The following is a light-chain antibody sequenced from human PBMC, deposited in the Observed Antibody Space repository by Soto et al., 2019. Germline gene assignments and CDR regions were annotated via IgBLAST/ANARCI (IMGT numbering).Light chain of an antibody. CDR1: QSVSSSY. CDR2: GSS. Sequence: EIVLTQSPGILSLSPGERATLSCRASQSVSSSYFAWYQHEPGQAPRLLIYGSSSRATGIPDRFSGGGSGTDFTLTISKLEPEDYAVYYCHQHGNSPFTFGPGTKVDI. CDR3: HQHGNSPFT. J-gene: IGKJ3*01. V-gene: IGKV3-20*01.